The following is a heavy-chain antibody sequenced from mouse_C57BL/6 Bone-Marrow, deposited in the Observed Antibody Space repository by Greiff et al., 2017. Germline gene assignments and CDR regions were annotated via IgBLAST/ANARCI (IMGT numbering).Heavy chain of an antibody. CDR1: GYTFTSYD. Sequence: VQLQQSGPELVKPGASVKLSCKASGYTFTSYDINWVKQRPGQGLEWIGWIYPRDGSTKYNEKFKGKATLTVDTSSSTAYMELHGLTSENSAVYVCAAPIYYGIWYFDVWGTGTTVTVSS. CDR2: IYPRDGST. CDR3: AAPIYYGIWYFDV. D-gene: IGHD2-1*01. V-gene: IGHV1-85*01. J-gene: IGHJ1*03.